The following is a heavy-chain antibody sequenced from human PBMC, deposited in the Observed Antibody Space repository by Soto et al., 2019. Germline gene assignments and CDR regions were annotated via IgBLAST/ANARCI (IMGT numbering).Heavy chain of an antibody. Sequence: LSLTCSVSGDSISTVDYFWAWIRQPPGQALEYIGYIYKSATTYYNPSFESRVAISLDTSKSQFSLNVTSVTAADTAVYFCARGRYCLTGRCFPNWFDSWGQGTLVTVS. J-gene: IGHJ5*01. CDR1: GDSISTVDYF. V-gene: IGHV4-30-4*01. CDR2: IYKSATT. CDR3: ARGRYCLTGRCFPNWFDS. D-gene: IGHD2-15*01.